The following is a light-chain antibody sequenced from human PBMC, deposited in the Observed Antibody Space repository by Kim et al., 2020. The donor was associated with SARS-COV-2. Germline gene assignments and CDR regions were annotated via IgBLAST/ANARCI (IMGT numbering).Light chain of an antibody. V-gene: IGLV2-11*01. J-gene: IGLJ2*01. Sequence: GQSVTISCTGTSSDVGYYNYVSWYQQHPGKAPKLMIYDVSKRPSGVPDRFSGSKSGNTGSLTISGLQAEDEADYYCCSYAGSYGVVFGGGTQLTVL. CDR1: SSDVGYYNY. CDR3: CSYAGSYGVV. CDR2: DVS.